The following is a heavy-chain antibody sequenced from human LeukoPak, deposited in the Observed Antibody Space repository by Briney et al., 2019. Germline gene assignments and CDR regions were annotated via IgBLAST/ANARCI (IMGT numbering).Heavy chain of an antibody. J-gene: IGHJ4*02. CDR1: GGSISSYY. D-gene: IGHD5-24*01. Sequence: PSETLSLTCTVSGGSISSYYWSWIRQPPGKGLEWIAYIYYSGSTSYNPSLKSRVTISVDTSKNQFSLKLSSVTAADTAVYYCARGGDGYNYFDYWGQGTLVTVSS. CDR3: ARGGDGYNYFDY. CDR2: IYYSGST. V-gene: IGHV4-59*01.